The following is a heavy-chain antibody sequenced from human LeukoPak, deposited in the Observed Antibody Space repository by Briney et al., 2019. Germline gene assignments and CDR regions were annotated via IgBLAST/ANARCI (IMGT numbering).Heavy chain of an antibody. V-gene: IGHV3-21*01. CDR1: GFTFSTYS. CDR3: VRGGYRGFDYEY. D-gene: IGHD5-12*01. J-gene: IGHJ4*02. Sequence: GGSLRLSCAASGFTFSTYSMNWLRLAPGKGLEWVSSISPDSNYKYYVDSVKGRFTISRENAKSSLYLQMNSLRAEDTAVYYCVRGGYRGFDYEYWGQGTLVTVSS. CDR2: ISPDSNYK.